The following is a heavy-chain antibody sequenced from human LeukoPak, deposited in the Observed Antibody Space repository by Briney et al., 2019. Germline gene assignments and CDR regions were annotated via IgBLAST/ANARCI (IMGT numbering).Heavy chain of an antibody. Sequence: GESLKISCKGSGYSFTSYWIGWVRQMPGEGLEWMGIIYPGDSDTRYSPSFQGQVTISADKSISTAYLQWSSLKASDTAMYYCARPRRDGYKTQYYFDYWGQGTLVTVSS. CDR2: IYPGDSDT. CDR1: GYSFTSYW. D-gene: IGHD5-24*01. V-gene: IGHV5-51*01. CDR3: ARPRRDGYKTQYYFDY. J-gene: IGHJ4*02.